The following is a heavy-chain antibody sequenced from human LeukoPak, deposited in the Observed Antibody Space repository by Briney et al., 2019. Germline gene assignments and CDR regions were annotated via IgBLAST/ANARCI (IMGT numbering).Heavy chain of an antibody. V-gene: IGHV4-61*01. CDR1: GGSVSSGSYY. D-gene: IGHD3-10*01. Sequence: SETLSLTCTVSGGSVSSGSYYWSWIRQPPGKGLEWIGYIYYSGSTNYNPSLKSRVTISVDTSKNQFSLKLSSVTAADTAVYYCARETGDRVAFDIWGPGTMVTVSS. CDR3: ARETGDRVAFDI. J-gene: IGHJ3*02. CDR2: IYYSGST.